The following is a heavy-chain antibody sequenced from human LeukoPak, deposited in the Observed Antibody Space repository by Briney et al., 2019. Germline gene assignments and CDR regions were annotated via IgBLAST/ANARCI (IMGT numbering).Heavy chain of an antibody. J-gene: IGHJ3*02. CDR1: GFTFSSYA. D-gene: IGHD1-1*01. Sequence: GGSLRLSCAASGFTFSSYAMSWVRQAPGKGLEWVSAISGSGGSTYYADSVKGRFTISRDNSKNTLYLQMNSLRAEDTAVYYCAKDRRNWNGDHDAFDIWGQGTMVTVSS. V-gene: IGHV3-23*01. CDR2: ISGSGGST. CDR3: AKDRRNWNGDHDAFDI.